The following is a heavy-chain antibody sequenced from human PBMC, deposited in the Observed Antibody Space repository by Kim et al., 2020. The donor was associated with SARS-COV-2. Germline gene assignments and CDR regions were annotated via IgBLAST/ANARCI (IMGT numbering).Heavy chain of an antibody. V-gene: IGHV4-59*12. CDR1: GGSISSYY. CDR3: ARDLGGSYSSSSGDAFDI. J-gene: IGHJ3*02. D-gene: IGHD6-6*01. CDR2: IYYSGST. Sequence: SETLSLTCTVSGGSISSYYWSWIRQPPGKGLEWIGYIYYSGSTNYNPSLKSRVTISVDTSKNQFSLKLSSVTAADTAVYYCARDLGGSYSSSSGDAFDIWGQGTMVTVSS.